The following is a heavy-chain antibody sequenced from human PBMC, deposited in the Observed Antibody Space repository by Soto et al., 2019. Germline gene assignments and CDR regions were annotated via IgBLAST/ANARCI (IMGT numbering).Heavy chain of an antibody. Sequence: QVQLVESGGGVVQPGTSLRLSCVGSGFTFRSYVIHWVRQAPGKGLEWVALTSYDGSNNFYGDSVKGRFTISRDNSRNTVEQQMDSMSLADTALYYCARWGTAGGLDVWGQGTLVSVSS. V-gene: IGHV3-33*05. CDR1: GFTFRSYV. J-gene: IGHJ4*02. CDR3: ARWGTAGGLDV. D-gene: IGHD3-16*01. CDR2: TSYDGSNN.